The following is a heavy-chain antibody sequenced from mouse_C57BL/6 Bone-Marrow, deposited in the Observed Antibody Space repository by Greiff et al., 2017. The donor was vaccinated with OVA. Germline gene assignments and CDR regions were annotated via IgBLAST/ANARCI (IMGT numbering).Heavy chain of an antibody. CDR3: ARFSTYWYFDV. D-gene: IGHD4-1*02. CDR1: GYSFTDYN. Sequence: QLQQSGPELVKPGASVKISCKASGYSFTDYNMNWVKQSNGKSLEWIGVIYPNYGTTCYNQKFKGKATFTVDQSSSTDYKQLNSLTSEDSAVYYCARFSTYWYFDVWGTGTTVTVSS. CDR2: IYPNYGTT. V-gene: IGHV1-39*01. J-gene: IGHJ1*03.